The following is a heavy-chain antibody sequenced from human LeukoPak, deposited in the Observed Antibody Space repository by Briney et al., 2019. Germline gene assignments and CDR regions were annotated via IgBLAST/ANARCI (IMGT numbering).Heavy chain of an antibody. V-gene: IGHV3-7*01. CDR3: ARVGTAEGTLEDY. Sequence: GGSLRLSCAASGFTFSSYWMSWVRQPPGKGLEWVANIKHDGSEKYYVDSVKGRFTISRDNAKNSLYLQMNSLRAEDTAVYYCARVGTAEGTLEDYWGQGTLVTVFS. CDR2: IKHDGSEK. D-gene: IGHD6-13*01. CDR1: GFTFSSYW. J-gene: IGHJ4*02.